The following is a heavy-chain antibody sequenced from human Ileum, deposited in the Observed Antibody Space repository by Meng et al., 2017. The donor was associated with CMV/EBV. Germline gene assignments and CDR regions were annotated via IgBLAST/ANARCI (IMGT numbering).Heavy chain of an antibody. V-gene: IGHV3-74*03. CDR2: ISSDGRTT. D-gene: IGHD6-13*01. CDR3: VRDVGQQGEGSSWYKWYDP. CDR1: CSGHW. J-gene: IGHJ5*02. Sequence: CSGHWMHWVRQVPGKGMVWVSDISSDGRTTTYADSVKGRFSISRDNAKNTLYLQMHSLRAEDTAVYYCVRDVGQQGEGSSWYKWYDPWGQGTLVTVSS.